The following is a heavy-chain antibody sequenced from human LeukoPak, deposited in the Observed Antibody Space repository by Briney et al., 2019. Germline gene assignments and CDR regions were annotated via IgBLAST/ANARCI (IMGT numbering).Heavy chain of an antibody. CDR2: IYYSGST. D-gene: IGHD3-3*01. V-gene: IGHV4-39*01. CDR1: GGSISSSSYY. Sequence: TSETLSLTCTVSGGSISSSSYYWGWIRQPPGKGLEWIGSIYYSGSTYYNPSLKSRVTISVDTSKNQFSLKLSSVTAADTAVYYCARDYYDFWSGYYLVFDCWGQGTLVTVSS. J-gene: IGHJ4*02. CDR3: ARDYYDFWSGYYLVFDC.